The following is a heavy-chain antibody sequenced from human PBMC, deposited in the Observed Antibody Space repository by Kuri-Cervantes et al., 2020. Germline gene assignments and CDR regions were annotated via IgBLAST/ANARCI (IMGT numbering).Heavy chain of an antibody. CDR1: GGSFSGYY. CDR2: INHSGST. V-gene: IGHV4-34*01. D-gene: IGHD3-22*01. Sequence: SETLSLTCAVYGGSFSGYYWSWIRQPPGKGQEWIGEINHSGSTNYNPSLKSRVTISVDTSKNQFSLKLSSVTAADTAVYYCARAGYDSSGYRRGPFDYWGQGTLVTVSS. CDR3: ARAGYDSSGYRRGPFDY. J-gene: IGHJ4*02.